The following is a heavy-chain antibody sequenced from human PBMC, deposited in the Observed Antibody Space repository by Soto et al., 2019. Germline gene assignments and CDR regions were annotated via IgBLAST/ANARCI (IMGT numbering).Heavy chain of an antibody. V-gene: IGHV5-10-1*01. J-gene: IGHJ5*02. CDR1: GYTFTNYW. CDR2: IDPTDSYT. Sequence: PGESLKISCKGSGYTFTNYWINWVRQVRGKLLEWMGRIDPTDSYTNYSPSFQGRVTISVDKSINTAYLQWSSLKASDTAMYYCAKTYYYDSAGYYAPFDPWGQGTLVTVSS. D-gene: IGHD3-22*01. CDR3: AKTYYYDSAGYYAPFDP.